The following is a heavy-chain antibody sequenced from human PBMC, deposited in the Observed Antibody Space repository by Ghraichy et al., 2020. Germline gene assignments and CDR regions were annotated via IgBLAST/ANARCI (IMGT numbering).Heavy chain of an antibody. J-gene: IGHJ2*01. D-gene: IGHD4-17*01. Sequence: SVKVSCKASGGTFSSYAISWVRQAPGQGLEWMGGIIPIFGTANYAQKFQGRVTITADESTSTAYMELSSLRSEDTAVYYCARARATVISVENWYFDLWGRGTLVTVSS. CDR1: GGTFSSYA. V-gene: IGHV1-69*13. CDR2: IIPIFGTA. CDR3: ARARATVISVENWYFDL.